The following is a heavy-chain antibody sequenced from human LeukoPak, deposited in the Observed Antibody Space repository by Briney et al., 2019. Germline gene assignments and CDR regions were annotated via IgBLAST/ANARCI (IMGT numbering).Heavy chain of an antibody. CDR2: IKQEGSEE. D-gene: IGHD1-14*01. CDR1: ICTLIVFR. J-gene: IGHJ6*03. Sequence: GGSLRLSCAVSICTLIVFRISCVRQAPGKGLEWVANIKQEGSEESYVDSVKGRFTISRDNTRNSLYIEMDSLRVWNTGVYSYDTADNNRETDDYYRSNYMDVWGKGTTVTVSS. CDR3: DTADNNRETDDYYRSNYMDV. V-gene: IGHV3-7*01.